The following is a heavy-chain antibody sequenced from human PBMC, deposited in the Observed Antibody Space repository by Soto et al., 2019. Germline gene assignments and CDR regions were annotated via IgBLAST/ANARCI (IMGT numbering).Heavy chain of an antibody. CDR2: IWYDGRSK. Sequence: QVQLVESGGGVVQPGRSLRLSCAASGFTFSNYGLHWVRQAPGKGLEWVADIWYDGRSKNYVDSVKGRFTISRDNSKNTLYLEMNSLRAEGSAVYYCARVDRYYGMDVWGQGTTVTVSS. V-gene: IGHV3-33*01. CDR3: ARVDRYYGMDV. J-gene: IGHJ6*02. CDR1: GFTFSNYG.